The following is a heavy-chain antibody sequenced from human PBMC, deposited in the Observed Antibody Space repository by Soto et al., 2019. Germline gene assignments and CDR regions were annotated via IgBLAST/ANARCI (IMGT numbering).Heavy chain of an antibody. D-gene: IGHD3-10*01. Sequence: QVQLVQSGAEVKKPGSSVKVSCKASGGTFSSYAISWVRQAPGQGREWMGGIIPIFGTANYAQKFQGRVTITADESTSTAYMELSSLRSEDRVVYYCARGRDRRPHFYGMDVWGQGTTVTVSS. CDR2: IIPIFGTA. J-gene: IGHJ6*02. CDR1: GGTFSSYA. V-gene: IGHV1-69*01. CDR3: ARGRDRRPHFYGMDV.